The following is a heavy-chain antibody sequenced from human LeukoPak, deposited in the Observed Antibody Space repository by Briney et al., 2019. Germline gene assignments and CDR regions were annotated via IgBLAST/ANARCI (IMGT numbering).Heavy chain of an antibody. CDR2: ISYDGSNK. D-gene: IGHD4-17*01. CDR1: GFTFTSNA. V-gene: IGHV3-30-3*01. Sequence: GGPLSFSCPPPGFTFTSNAMTWVPQAPAKGLEWVAVISYDGSNKYYADSVKGRFTISRDNSKNTLYLQMNSLRAEDTAVYYCAREYGDKLDYWGQGTLVTVSS. CDR3: AREYGDKLDY. J-gene: IGHJ4*02.